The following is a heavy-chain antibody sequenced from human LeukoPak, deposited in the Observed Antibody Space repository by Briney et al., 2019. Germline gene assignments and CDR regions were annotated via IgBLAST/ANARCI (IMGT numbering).Heavy chain of an antibody. CDR3: ARDFSNTGYSSGWYFVDYFDY. J-gene: IGHJ4*02. CDR1: GFTFSSYE. D-gene: IGHD6-19*01. V-gene: IGHV3-48*03. CDR2: ISSSGSTI. Sequence: GGSLRLSCAASGFTFSSYEMNWVRQAPGKGLEWVSYISSSGSTIYYADSVKGQFTISRDNAKNSLYLQMNSLRAEDTAVYHCARDFSNTGYSSGWYFVDYFDYWGQGTLVTVSS.